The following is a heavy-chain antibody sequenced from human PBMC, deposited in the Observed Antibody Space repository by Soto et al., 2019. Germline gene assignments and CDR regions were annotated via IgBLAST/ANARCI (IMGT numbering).Heavy chain of an antibody. CDR3: ASDTGPTGGTY. CDR2: NYYSGST. J-gene: IGHJ4*02. CDR1: GGSISRGGYY. D-gene: IGHD3-16*01. Sequence: QVQLQESGPGLVKPSQTLSLTCTVSGGSISRGGYYWSWIRQHPGKGLEWIGYNYYSGSTYYNPSLKSRVTRSVDTSKNQFSLKLSSVTAADTAVYYCASDTGPTGGTYWGQGTLVTVSS. V-gene: IGHV4-31*03.